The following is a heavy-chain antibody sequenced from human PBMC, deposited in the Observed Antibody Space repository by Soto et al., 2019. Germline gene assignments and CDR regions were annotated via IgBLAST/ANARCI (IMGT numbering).Heavy chain of an antibody. CDR2: ISYDGSNK. D-gene: IGHD1-26*01. V-gene: IGHV3-30-3*01. Sequence: GGSLRLSCAASGFTFSSYAMHWVRQAPGKGLEWVAVISYDGSNKYYADSVKGRFTISRDNSKNTLYLQMNSLRAEDTAVYYCANLYSGSYKGFDYWGQGTLVTVSS. CDR3: ANLYSGSYKGFDY. CDR1: GFTFSSYA. J-gene: IGHJ4*02.